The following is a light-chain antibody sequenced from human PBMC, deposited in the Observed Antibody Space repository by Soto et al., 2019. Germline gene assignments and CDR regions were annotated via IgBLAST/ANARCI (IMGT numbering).Light chain of an antibody. V-gene: IGKV3-20*01. CDR2: GSS. CDR1: QGVESSY. Sequence: EIDLTQSPGTLSLSPGERATIFCRASQGVESSYLAWFQQKPGQAPSLLIYGSSRRATGVPDRFSGSGSGTDFTLTITRLETEDFAVYYCQQYDTSSWTFGHGTKVEI. J-gene: IGKJ1*01. CDR3: QQYDTSSWT.